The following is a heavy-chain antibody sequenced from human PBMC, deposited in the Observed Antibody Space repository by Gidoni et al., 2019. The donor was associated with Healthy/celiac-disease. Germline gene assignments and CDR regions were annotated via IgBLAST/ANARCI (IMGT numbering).Heavy chain of an antibody. Sequence: EVQLVESGGGLVQPGGSLRLSCAASGFTFSSYSMNWVRQATGKGLEWVSYISSSSSTIYYADSVKGRFTISRDNAKNSLYLQMNSLRAEDTAVYYCARVECGGDCGFDPWGQGTLVTVSS. CDR2: ISSSSSTI. CDR3: ARVECGGDCGFDP. D-gene: IGHD2-21*02. CDR1: GFTFSSYS. V-gene: IGHV3-48*04. J-gene: IGHJ5*02.